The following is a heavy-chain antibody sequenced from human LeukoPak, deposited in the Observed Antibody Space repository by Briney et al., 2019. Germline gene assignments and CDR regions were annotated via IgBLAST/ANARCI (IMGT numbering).Heavy chain of an antibody. V-gene: IGHV4-34*01. J-gene: IGHJ4*02. D-gene: IGHD3-3*01. CDR2: INHSGRT. CDR3: ARGRYDFWSGYNDY. Sequence: INHSGRTNYNPSLKSRVTISVDTSKNQFSLKLSSVTAADTAVYYCARGRYDFWSGYNDYWGQGTLVTVSS.